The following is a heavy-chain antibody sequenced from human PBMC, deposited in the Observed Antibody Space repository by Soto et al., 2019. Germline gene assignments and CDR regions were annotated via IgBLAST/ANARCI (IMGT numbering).Heavy chain of an antibody. V-gene: IGHV1-2*02. Sequence: QVQLVQSGTEVRKPGASVKVSCKTSGYIFTDFFVHWICQAPGQGLEWLGWVNPKDGDTEYAQKFLGRVSMTRDTSTNTVYMEMTRLTSNDTAVYYCGRVPAPGRPVTTYYWGQGSLV. D-gene: IGHD4-4*01. J-gene: IGHJ4*02. CDR2: VNPKDGDT. CDR3: GRVPAPGRPVTTYY. CDR1: GYIFTDFF.